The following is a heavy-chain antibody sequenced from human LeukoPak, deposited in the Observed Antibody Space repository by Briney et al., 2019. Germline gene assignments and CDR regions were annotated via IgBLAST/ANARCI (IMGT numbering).Heavy chain of an antibody. J-gene: IGHJ5*02. V-gene: IGHV3-23*01. D-gene: IGHD1-7*01. Sequence: PGGSLRLSRAASGFTFSSYAMSWVRQAPGKGLEWVSAISGSGGSTYYADSVKGRFTISRDNSKNTLNLQMNSLRAEDTAVYYCAKCPLTAGTTSWFDPWGQGTLVTVSS. CDR2: ISGSGGST. CDR1: GFTFSSYA. CDR3: AKCPLTAGTTSWFDP.